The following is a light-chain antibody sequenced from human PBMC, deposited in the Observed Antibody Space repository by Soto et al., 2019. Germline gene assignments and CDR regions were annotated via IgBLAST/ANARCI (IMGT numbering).Light chain of an antibody. CDR2: AAS. J-gene: IGKJ5*01. CDR3: QQRSNWPPIT. CDR1: QSVSSNY. V-gene: IGKV3D-20*02. Sequence: ESVLTQSPGTLSLSPGERATLSCRASQSVSSNYLAWYQQRPGQAPRLLMYAASSRATGIPDRFSGSGSGTDFTLTISSLEPEDAAVYYCQQRSNWPPITFGQGTRLEIK.